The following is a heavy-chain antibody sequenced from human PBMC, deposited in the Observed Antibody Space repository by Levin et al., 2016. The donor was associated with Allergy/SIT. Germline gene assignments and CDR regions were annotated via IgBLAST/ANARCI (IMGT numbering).Heavy chain of an antibody. V-gene: IGHV5-10-1*01. CDR1: GYSFTNYW. CDR2: IDPTDSYT. J-gene: IGHJ4*02. Sequence: GGSLRLSCKGSGYSFTNYWINWVRQMPGKGLEWMGRIDPTDSYTNYSPSFQGHVTISADKSISTAFLQWSSLKASDTAMYYCARDFLSGDSAAPSDYWGQGTLVTVSS. D-gene: IGHD3-3*01. CDR3: ARDFLSGDSAAPSDY.